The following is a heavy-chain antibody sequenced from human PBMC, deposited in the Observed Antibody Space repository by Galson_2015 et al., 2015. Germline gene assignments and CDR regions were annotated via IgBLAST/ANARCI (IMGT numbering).Heavy chain of an antibody. CDR1: GGSFSGYY. Sequence: SETLSLTCAVYGGSFSGYYWSWIRQPPGKGLEWIGEINHSGSTNYNPSLKSRVTISVDTSKNQFSLKLSSVTAADTAVYYCARGSGSYRCRNCFDYWGQGTLVTVSS. D-gene: IGHD1-26*01. J-gene: IGHJ4*02. CDR2: INHSGST. V-gene: IGHV4-34*01. CDR3: ARGSGSYRCRNCFDY.